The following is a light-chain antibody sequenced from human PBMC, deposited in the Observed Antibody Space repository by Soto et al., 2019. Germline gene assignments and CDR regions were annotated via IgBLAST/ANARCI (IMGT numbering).Light chain of an antibody. CDR2: WAS. J-gene: IGKJ1*01. V-gene: IGKV4-1*01. Sequence: DIVMTQSPDSLAVSLGERATINCKSSQSVLYSSNNKNYLAWYQQKPGQPPKLLIYWASTRESGVPDRFSGRGSGTDFTLTISSLHAEDVAVYYCQQYYSTPQTFGQGTKVEVK. CDR3: QQYYSTPQT. CDR1: QSVLYSSNNKNY.